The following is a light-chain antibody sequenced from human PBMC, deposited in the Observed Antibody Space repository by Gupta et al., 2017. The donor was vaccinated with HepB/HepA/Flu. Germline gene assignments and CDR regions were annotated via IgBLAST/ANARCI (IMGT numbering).Light chain of an antibody. V-gene: IGKV3-20*01. J-gene: IGKJ1*01. CDR1: QSVGSSS. CDR3: QQDGRSWT. Sequence: ETILTQSPGTLSLSPGERAALSCRASQSVGSSSLAWYQQKPGQAPRLLIYGTSDRAAGIPDRFSGSGSGTDFTLTSSRREPEDFAVYYWQQDGRSWTFGQGTKVEIK. CDR2: GTS.